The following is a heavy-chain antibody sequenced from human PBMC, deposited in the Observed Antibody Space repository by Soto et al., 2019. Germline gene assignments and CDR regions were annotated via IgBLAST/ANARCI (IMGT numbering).Heavy chain of an antibody. V-gene: IGHV5-51*01. Sequence: GESLKISCKGSGYRFTNYWIGWVRQMPGKGLEWMGIIYPGDSDTRYGPSFQGQVTISADKSVSTAYLQWSSLKTSGTAMYFCARQIGGYSYFDYWGQGTLVTVSS. D-gene: IGHD3-16*01. J-gene: IGHJ4*02. CDR2: IYPGDSDT. CDR3: ARQIGGYSYFDY. CDR1: GYRFTNYW.